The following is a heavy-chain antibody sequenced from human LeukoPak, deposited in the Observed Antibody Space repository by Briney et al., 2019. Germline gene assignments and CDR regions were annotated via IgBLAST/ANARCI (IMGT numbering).Heavy chain of an antibody. D-gene: IGHD3-10*01. V-gene: IGHV4-59*12. CDR3: ARDRITMVRGVIFLTGYYYYMDV. CDR1: GGSISSYY. Sequence: PSETLSLTCTVSGGSISSYYWSWIRQAPGKGLEWIGYIYYSGSTNYNPSLKSRVTISVDTSKNQFSLQLNSVTPEDTAVYYCARDRITMVRGVIFLTGYYYYMDVWGKGTTVTISS. J-gene: IGHJ6*03. CDR2: IYYSGST.